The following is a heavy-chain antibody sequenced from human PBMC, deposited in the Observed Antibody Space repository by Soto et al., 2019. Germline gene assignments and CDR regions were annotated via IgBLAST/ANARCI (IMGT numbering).Heavy chain of an antibody. CDR3: ARGGVGATYYYGMDV. Sequence: QVQLVESGGGVVQPGRSLRLSCAASGFTFSSYGMHWVRQAPGKGLEWVAVISYDGSNKYYADSVKGRFTISRDNAKNTLYLQMNSLRAEDTAVYYCARGGVGATYYYGMDVWGQGTTVTVSS. V-gene: IGHV3-30*03. CDR2: ISYDGSNK. CDR1: GFTFSSYG. J-gene: IGHJ6*02. D-gene: IGHD1-26*01.